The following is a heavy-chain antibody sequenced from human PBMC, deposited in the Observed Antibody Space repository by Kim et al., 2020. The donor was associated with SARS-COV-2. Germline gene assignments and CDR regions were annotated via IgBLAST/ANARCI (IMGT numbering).Heavy chain of an antibody. D-gene: IGHD3-10*01. CDR3: ARGRGSGSYYFQVNYGMDV. CDR1: GGSFSGYY. V-gene: IGHV4-34*01. CDR2: INHSGST. Sequence: SETLSLTCAVYGGSFSGYYWSWIRQPPGKGLEWIGEINHSGSTNYNPSLKSRVTISVDTSKNQFSLKLSSVTAADTAVYYCARGRGSGSYYFQVNYGMDVWGQGTTVTVSS. J-gene: IGHJ6*02.